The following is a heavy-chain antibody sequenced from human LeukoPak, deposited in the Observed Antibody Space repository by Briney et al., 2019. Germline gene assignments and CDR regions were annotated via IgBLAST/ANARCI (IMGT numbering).Heavy chain of an antibody. CDR1: GFTFDDYA. CDR3: AKGVFVGATNGYYFDY. V-gene: IGHV3-9*01. Sequence: GRSLRLSCAASGFTFDDYAMHWVRQAPGKGLEWVSGISWNSGSIGYADSVKGRFTISRDNAKNSLYLQMNSLRAEDTVLYYCAKGVFVGATNGYYFDYWGQGTLVTVSS. J-gene: IGHJ4*02. D-gene: IGHD1-26*01. CDR2: ISWNSGSI.